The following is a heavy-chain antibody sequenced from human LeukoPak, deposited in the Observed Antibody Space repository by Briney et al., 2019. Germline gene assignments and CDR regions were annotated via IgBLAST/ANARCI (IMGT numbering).Heavy chain of an antibody. V-gene: IGHV1-46*01. D-gene: IGHD5-18*01. CDR3: ARGHLDRGYSINWFDP. CDR2: INPSGGST. J-gene: IGHJ5*02. CDR1: GYTFTSYY. Sequence: ASVKVSCKASGYTFTSYYTHWVRQAPGQGLEWMGIINPSGGSTSYAQKFQGRVTMTRDTSTSTVYMELSSLRSEDTAVYYCARGHLDRGYSINWFDPWGQGTLVTVSS.